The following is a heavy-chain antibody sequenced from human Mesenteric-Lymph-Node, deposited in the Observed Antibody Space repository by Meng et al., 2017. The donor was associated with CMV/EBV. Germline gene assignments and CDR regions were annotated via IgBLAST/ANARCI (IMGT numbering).Heavy chain of an antibody. Sequence: QGQLNQWGAGLLKPSETLSVTVAVYGGSFSGYYWNWIRQSPEKGLEWIGEINHSGSTTYNPSFTSRIIISVDTSTNQISLNMSSVTAADTAVYYCARGSSYDILTGYFDYWGQGALVTVSS. CDR3: ARGSSYDILTGYFDY. CDR1: GGSFSGYY. V-gene: IGHV4-34*01. CDR2: INHSGST. J-gene: IGHJ4*02. D-gene: IGHD3-9*01.